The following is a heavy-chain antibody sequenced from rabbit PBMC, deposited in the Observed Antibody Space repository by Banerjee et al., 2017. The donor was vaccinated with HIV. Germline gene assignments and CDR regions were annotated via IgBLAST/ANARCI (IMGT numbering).Heavy chain of an antibody. CDR2: IDPVFDNI. V-gene: IGHV1S39*01. Sequence: QEQLKETGGGLVQPGGSLKLSCKVSGFDFSSYGVSWVRQAPGKGLEWIGYIDPVFDNIYYASWAKGRFTISKTSSTTVTLEMTSLTDADTATYFCARNGAGSNYAFKLWGPGTLVTVS. CDR3: ARNGAGSNYAFKL. D-gene: IGHD8-1*01. J-gene: IGHJ4*01. CDR1: GFDFSSYG.